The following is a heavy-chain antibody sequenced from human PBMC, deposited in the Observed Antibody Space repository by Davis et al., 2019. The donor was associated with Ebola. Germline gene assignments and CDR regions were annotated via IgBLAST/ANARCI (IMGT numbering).Heavy chain of an antibody. CDR3: VRDFGLAAAGTAFDN. CDR2: ISYDGSNK. J-gene: IGHJ4*02. V-gene: IGHV3-30*03. Sequence: GESLKISCAASGFTFSSYGMHWVRQAPGKGLEWVAVISYDGSNKYYADSVKGRFTISRDNSKNTLYLQMSSLRAEDTALYYCVRDFGLAAAGTAFDNWGQGTRVTVSS. CDR1: GFTFSSYG. D-gene: IGHD6-13*01.